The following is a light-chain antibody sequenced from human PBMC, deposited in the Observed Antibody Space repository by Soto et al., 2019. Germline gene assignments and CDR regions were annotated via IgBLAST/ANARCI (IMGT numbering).Light chain of an antibody. Sequence: EIVLTQSPATLSLSPGERATLSCRASQSVSSYLAWYQQKPGQAPRLLIYDASNRATGIPARFSGSGSGTDFTLTVIRLEPEDIAVYYCQQRSNWPLLTFGGVTKVEIK. J-gene: IGKJ4*01. CDR2: DAS. CDR1: QSVSSY. V-gene: IGKV3-11*01. CDR3: QQRSNWPLLT.